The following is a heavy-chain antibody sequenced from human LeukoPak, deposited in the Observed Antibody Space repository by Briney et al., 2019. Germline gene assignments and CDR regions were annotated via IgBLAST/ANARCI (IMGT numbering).Heavy chain of an antibody. CDR3: ARVALGSYNWFDP. CDR1: GFTFSSYS. CDR2: ISSSSSYI. J-gene: IGHJ5*02. Sequence: GGSLRLSCAASGFTFSSYSMNWVRQAPGKGLEWVSSISSSSSYIYYADSVKGRFTISRDNAKNSLYLQMNSLRAEDTAVYYCARVALGSYNWFDPWGQGTLVTVSS. V-gene: IGHV3-21*01. D-gene: IGHD3-10*01.